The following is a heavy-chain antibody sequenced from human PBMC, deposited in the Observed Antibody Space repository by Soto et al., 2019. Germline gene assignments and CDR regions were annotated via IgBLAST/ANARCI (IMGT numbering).Heavy chain of an antibody. CDR2: IIPIFGTA. J-gene: IGHJ1*01. V-gene: IGHV1-69*12. Sequence: QVQLVQSGAEVKKPGSSVKVSCKASGGTFSSYAISWVRQAPGQGLEWMGGIIPIFGTANYAQKFQGRVTMTADESTGTAYMELSSLRSEDTAVYYGASSYCGVDCFFRAGYFQHWGQGTLVTVSS. CDR3: ASSYCGVDCFFRAGYFQH. CDR1: GGTFSSYA. D-gene: IGHD2-21*02.